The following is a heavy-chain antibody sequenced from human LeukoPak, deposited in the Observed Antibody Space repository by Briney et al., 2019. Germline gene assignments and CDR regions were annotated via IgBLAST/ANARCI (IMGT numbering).Heavy chain of an antibody. CDR1: GFPFSSYW. CDR2: IKRDGSKK. J-gene: IGHJ4*02. V-gene: IGHV3-7*01. Sequence: GGSLRLSCVASGFPFSSYWMTWVRQAPGKGLEWVANIKRDGSKKSYVDSVKGRFTISRDNAKNSLYLQMNSLRAEDTAVYYCAKDLGRVGATFDYWGQGTLVTVSS. CDR3: AKDLGRVGATFDY. D-gene: IGHD1-26*01.